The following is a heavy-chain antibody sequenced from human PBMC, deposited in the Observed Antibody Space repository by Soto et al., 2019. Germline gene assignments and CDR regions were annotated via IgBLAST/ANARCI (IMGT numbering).Heavy chain of an antibody. V-gene: IGHV3-21*01. Sequence: GRSLRLSCAASGFTFSSYSMNWVRQAPGKGLEWVSSISSSSSYIYYADSVKGRFTISRDNAKNSLYLQMNSLRAEDTAVYYCARDHPDYGDKSGPIDYWGQGTLVTVPS. CDR2: ISSSSSYI. D-gene: IGHD4-17*01. CDR1: GFTFSSYS. J-gene: IGHJ4*02. CDR3: ARDHPDYGDKSGPIDY.